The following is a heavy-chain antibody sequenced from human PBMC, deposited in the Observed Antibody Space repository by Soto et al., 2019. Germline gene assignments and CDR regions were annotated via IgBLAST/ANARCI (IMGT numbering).Heavy chain of an antibody. J-gene: IGHJ6*02. CDR1: GVTFVSYV. D-gene: IGHD5-18*01. Sequence: SLRLSRAASGVTFVSYVMSWVRQAPGKGLEWVSAISGSGGSTYYADSVKGRFTISRDNSKNTLYLQMNSLRAEDTAVYYCAKSLAWIQLWLPGDYYYGMDVWGQGTTVTVSS. CDR2: ISGSGGST. CDR3: AKSLAWIQLWLPGDYYYGMDV. V-gene: IGHV3-23*01.